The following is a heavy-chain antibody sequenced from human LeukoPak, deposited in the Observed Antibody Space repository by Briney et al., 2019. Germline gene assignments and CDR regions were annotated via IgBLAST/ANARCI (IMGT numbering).Heavy chain of an antibody. CDR1: GFTFNTYA. J-gene: IGHJ6*02. CDR2: ISYDGRNK. CDR3: VNVVAATDYYYYGMDV. V-gene: IGHV3-30*18. D-gene: IGHD2-15*01. Sequence: GGSLRLSCAVSGFTFNTYAMHWVRQAPGQGLEWMAFISYDGRNKYYADSVKGRFTISRDNSKNTLYLQMNSLRVEDTAVYYCVNVVAATDYYYYGMDVWGQGTTATVSS.